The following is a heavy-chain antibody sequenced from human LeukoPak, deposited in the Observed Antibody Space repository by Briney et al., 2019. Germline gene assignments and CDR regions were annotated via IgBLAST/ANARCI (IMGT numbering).Heavy chain of an antibody. J-gene: IGHJ4*02. D-gene: IGHD6-19*01. V-gene: IGHV3-23*01. CDR2: ISGSGGST. CDR3: AKGPNKYSSGWYNY. Sequence: GGSLRLSCAASGFTFSSYAMSWVRQAPGKGLEWVSAISGSGGSTYYADSVKGRFTISRDNSKNTLYLQMNSLRAEDTAVYYCAKGPNKYSSGWYNYWGQGTLVTVSS. CDR1: GFTFSSYA.